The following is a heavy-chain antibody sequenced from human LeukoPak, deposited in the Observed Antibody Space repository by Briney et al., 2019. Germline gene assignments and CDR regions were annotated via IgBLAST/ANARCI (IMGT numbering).Heavy chain of an antibody. CDR2: ISAYNGNT. J-gene: IGHJ5*02. CDR1: GYTFTSYG. CDR3: ARRITIFEYFDP. V-gene: IGHV1-18*01. Sequence: AASVKVSCKASGYTFTSYGISWVREAPGQGLEWMGWISAYNGNTNYAQKLQGRVTMTTDTSTSTAYMELRSLRSDDTAVYYCARRITIFEYFDPWGQGTLVTVSS. D-gene: IGHD3-3*01.